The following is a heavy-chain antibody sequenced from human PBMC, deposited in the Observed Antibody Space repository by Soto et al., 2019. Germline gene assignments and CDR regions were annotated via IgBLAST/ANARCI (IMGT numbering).Heavy chain of an antibody. CDR1: GGSVSSGSYY. CDR2: IYYSGST. J-gene: IGHJ6*02. D-gene: IGHD6-13*01. Sequence: QVQLQESGPGLVKPSETLSLTCTVSGGSVSSGSYYWSWIRQPPGKGLEWIGYIYYSGSTYYNPSLKSRVTISVDTSKNQFSLKLSSVTAADTAVYYCARDHPKIHIAAAGKVGMDVWGQGTTVTVSS. CDR3: ARDHPKIHIAAAGKVGMDV. V-gene: IGHV4-61*01.